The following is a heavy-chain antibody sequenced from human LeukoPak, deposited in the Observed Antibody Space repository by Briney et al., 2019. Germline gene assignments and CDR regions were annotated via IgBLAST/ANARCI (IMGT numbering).Heavy chain of an antibody. Sequence: PGGSLRLSCAASGFTFSSYGMHWVRQAPGKGLEWVAFIRYDGSDKYYADSVKGRFTISRDNSKNTLYLQMNSLRPEDAAVYYCAKDGLLLNIYDHYYYYMDVWGKGTTVTVSS. V-gene: IGHV3-30*02. J-gene: IGHJ6*03. D-gene: IGHD3/OR15-3a*01. CDR3: AKDGLLLNIYDHYYYYMDV. CDR2: IRYDGSDK. CDR1: GFTFSSYG.